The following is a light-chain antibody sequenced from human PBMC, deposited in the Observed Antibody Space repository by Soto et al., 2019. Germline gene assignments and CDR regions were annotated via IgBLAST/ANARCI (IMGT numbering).Light chain of an antibody. Sequence: QPVLTQSPSASASLGPSVKLTCTLSSGHSNYAIAWHQQQPEKGPRYLMKLNRDGSHSTGDWIPNRFSDSGSGAERYITICNLQSEAEDDYYYQTWGTSIVIFGGGTKLTVL. CDR2: LNRDGSH. CDR1: SGHSNYA. J-gene: IGLJ2*01. CDR3: QTWGTSIVI. V-gene: IGLV4-69*01.